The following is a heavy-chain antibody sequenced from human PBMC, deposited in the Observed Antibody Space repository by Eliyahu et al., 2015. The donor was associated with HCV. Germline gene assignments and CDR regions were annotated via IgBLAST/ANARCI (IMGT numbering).Heavy chain of an antibody. J-gene: IGHJ4*02. CDR1: GFXFSSYS. D-gene: IGHD1-26*01. V-gene: IGHV3-21*01. Sequence: EVQLVESGGGLVKPGGSLRLSCAASGFXFSSYSMNWVRQAPGKGLEWVSSISSSSSYIYYADSVKGRFTISRDNAKNSLYLQMNSLRAEDTAVYYCARDSGSYYEMYYFDYWGQGTLVTVSS. CDR3: ARDSGSYYEMYYFDY. CDR2: ISSSSSYI.